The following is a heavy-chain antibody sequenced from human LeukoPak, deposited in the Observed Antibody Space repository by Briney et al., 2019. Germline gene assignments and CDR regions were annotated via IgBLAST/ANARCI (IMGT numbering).Heavy chain of an antibody. CDR3: ARRATITKAPPDF. Sequence: ASVKVSCTASGYTFTSYDINWVRQATGQGLEWLGWLNPNSGNVGYAQKFQGRLTITRNISISTVNMELSSLRSEDTAVYYCARRATITKAPPDFWGQGTLVTVSS. D-gene: IGHD5-12*01. CDR2: LNPNSGNV. V-gene: IGHV1-8*03. CDR1: GYTFTSYD. J-gene: IGHJ4*02.